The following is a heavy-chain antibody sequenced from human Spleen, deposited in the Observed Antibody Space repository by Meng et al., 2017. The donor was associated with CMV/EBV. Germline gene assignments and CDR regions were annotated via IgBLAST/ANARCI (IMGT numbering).Heavy chain of an antibody. D-gene: IGHD5-12*01. Sequence: GESLKISCAASGFTFSSYAMHWVRQAPGKGLEYVSAISSNGGTTYYAESVKGRFTISRDNSKNTLYLQMGSLRAEDMAVYYCTVASLYYYYYGMDVWGQGTTVTVSS. CDR3: TVASLYYYYYGMDV. CDR1: GFTFSSYA. J-gene: IGHJ6*02. CDR2: ISSNGGTT. V-gene: IGHV3-64*02.